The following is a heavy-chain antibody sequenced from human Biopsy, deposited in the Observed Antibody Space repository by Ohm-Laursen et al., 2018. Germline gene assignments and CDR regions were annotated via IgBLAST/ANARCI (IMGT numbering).Heavy chain of an antibody. D-gene: IGHD4-11*01. CDR3: ARDSGILNYGNLKYYHYYGMDV. CDR2: IYYSVMT. J-gene: IGHJ6*02. Sequence: GTLSLTCTVSGDSVTKYYWSWIRQPPGKGLEWIGHIYYSVMTNYNPSLQSRVSISVDTSRNQVSLTLSSATAADTAVYYCARDSGILNYGNLKYYHYYGMDVWGQGTKVTVSS. CDR1: GDSVTKYY. V-gene: IGHV4-59*02.